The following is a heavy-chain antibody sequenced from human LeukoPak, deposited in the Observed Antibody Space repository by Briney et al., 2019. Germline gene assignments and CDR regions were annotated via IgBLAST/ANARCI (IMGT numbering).Heavy chain of an antibody. V-gene: IGHV3-21*01. CDR2: ISSSSSYI. CDR3: ARVRSGSYDWFDP. Sequence: GGSLRLSCAASGFTFSSYSMNWVRQAPGKGLEWVSSISSSSSYIYYADSVKGRFTISRDNAKNSLYLQMNSLRAEDTAVYYCARVRSGSYDWFDPWGQGTLVTVSS. CDR1: GFTFSSYS. J-gene: IGHJ5*02. D-gene: IGHD1-26*01.